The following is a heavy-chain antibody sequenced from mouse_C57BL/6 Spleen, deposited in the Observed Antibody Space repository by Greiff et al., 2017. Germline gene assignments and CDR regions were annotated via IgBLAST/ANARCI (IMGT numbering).Heavy chain of an antibody. D-gene: IGHD1-1*01. CDR2: IWSGGST. CDR1: GFSLTSYG. Sequence: QVQLKESGPGLVQPSQSLSITCTVSGFSLTSYGVHWVRQSPGKGLEWLGVIWSGGSTDYNAAFISRLSISKDNSKSQVFFKMNSLQADDTAIYYCARDYYYGSSYVFDYWGQGTTLTVSS. V-gene: IGHV2-2*01. CDR3: ARDYYYGSSYVFDY. J-gene: IGHJ2*01.